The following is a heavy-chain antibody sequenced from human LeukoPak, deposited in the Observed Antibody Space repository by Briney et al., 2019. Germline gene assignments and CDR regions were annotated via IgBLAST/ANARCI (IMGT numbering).Heavy chain of an antibody. D-gene: IGHD3-9*01. CDR2: IYPGDSDT. Sequence: GGSLKISCKGPGYRFASYWISGVRQMPGKGLEWRGIIYPGDSDTRYSPPFQGQVTISADKSISTAYLQWSSLKASDTAMHYCARQVYDILTGYQDYFDYWGQGTLVTVSS. J-gene: IGHJ4*02. CDR1: GYRFASYW. V-gene: IGHV5-51*01. CDR3: ARQVYDILTGYQDYFDY.